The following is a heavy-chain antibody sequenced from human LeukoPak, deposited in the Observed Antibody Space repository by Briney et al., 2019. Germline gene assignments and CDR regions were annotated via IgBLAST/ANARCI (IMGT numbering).Heavy chain of an antibody. V-gene: IGHV4-34*01. CDR2: INHSGST. J-gene: IGHJ5*02. D-gene: IGHD2-2*01. CDR1: GGSFSGYY. CDR3: ARGFGGYCSTTSCSRPWFAP. Sequence: SETLSLTCAVYGGSFSGYYWSWIRQPPGKGLEWIGEINHSGSTNYNPSLKSPVTISVDTSKNQPSLTLASVTAAHTPVYYCARGFGGYCSTTSCSRPWFAPWGQGTLVTVSS.